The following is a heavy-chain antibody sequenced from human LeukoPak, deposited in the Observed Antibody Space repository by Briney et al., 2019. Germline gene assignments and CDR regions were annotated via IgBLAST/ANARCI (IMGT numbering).Heavy chain of an antibody. D-gene: IGHD5-18*01. V-gene: IGHV3-21*01. CDR3: ARVMFSYGEDAFDL. CDR2: ISSSSSYI. Sequence: GGSLRLSCAASGFTFSSHGMNWVRQAPGKGLEWVSSISSSSSYIYYADSVKGRFTISRDNAKNSLYLQMNSLRAEDTAVYYCARVMFSYGEDAFDLWGQGTMVTVSS. CDR1: GFTFSSHG. J-gene: IGHJ3*01.